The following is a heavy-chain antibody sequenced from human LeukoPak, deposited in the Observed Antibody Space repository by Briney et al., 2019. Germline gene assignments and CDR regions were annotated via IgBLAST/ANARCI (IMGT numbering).Heavy chain of an antibody. V-gene: IGHV3-30*02. CDR1: GFIFSTYG. Sequence: GGSLRLSCAASGFIFSTYGMHWVRQAPGKGLEWVAFMRSDGSDKSYAGSVMGRFTISRDNSRNTLHLQMNTLRAEDTAVYYCAKHDSSSDYWGQGTLVTVSS. D-gene: IGHD3-22*01. CDR3: AKHDSSSDY. CDR2: MRSDGSDK. J-gene: IGHJ4*02.